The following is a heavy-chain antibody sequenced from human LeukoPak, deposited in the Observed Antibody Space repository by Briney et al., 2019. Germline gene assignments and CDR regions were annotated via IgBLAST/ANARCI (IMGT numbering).Heavy chain of an antibody. Sequence: ASVKVSCKASGYTFTSYYMHWVRQAPGQGLEWMGIISPSGGSTSYAQKFQGRVTMTRDTSTSTVYMELSSLRSEDTAVYYCARDMVRGVIHYYYYGMDVWGQGTTVTVSS. CDR3: ARDMVRGVIHYYYYGMDV. J-gene: IGHJ6*02. CDR2: ISPSGGST. V-gene: IGHV1-46*01. D-gene: IGHD3-10*01. CDR1: GYTFTSYY.